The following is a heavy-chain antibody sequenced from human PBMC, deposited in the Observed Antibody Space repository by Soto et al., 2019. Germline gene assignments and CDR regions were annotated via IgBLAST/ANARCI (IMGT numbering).Heavy chain of an antibody. D-gene: IGHD3-16*01. V-gene: IGHV3-74*01. J-gene: IGHJ3*02. Sequence: PGGSLRLSCAASGFTFSRHWMHWVRQAPGKGLVWVSRINSDGSSINYADSVKGRFTISRDNAKNTLYPQMNSLRAEDTAVYYCARVGDGYDVFDIWGQGTMVTVSS. CDR1: GFTFSRHW. CDR3: ARVGDGYDVFDI. CDR2: INSDGSSI.